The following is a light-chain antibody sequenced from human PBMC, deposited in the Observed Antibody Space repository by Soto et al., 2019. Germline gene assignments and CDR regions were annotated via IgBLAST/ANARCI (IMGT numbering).Light chain of an antibody. V-gene: IGKV3-15*01. CDR2: DAS. CDR1: QSVAGN. CDR3: QQYTNWHWT. Sequence: EIVMTQSPATLSVSPGERATLSCRASQSVAGNLAWYQQKPGQAPRLLIYDASTRATGIPARFSGSGSGTEFTVPISSVQSEDFAVYYCQQYTNWHWTFGQGTKVEIK. J-gene: IGKJ1*01.